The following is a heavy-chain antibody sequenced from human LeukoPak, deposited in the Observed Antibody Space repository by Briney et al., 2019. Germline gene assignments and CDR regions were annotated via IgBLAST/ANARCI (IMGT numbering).Heavy chain of an antibody. J-gene: IGHJ4*02. Sequence: GGSLRLSCAASGFTFDDYGMSWVRQAPGRGLEWVSVIYSGGTTYYADSVKGRFTISRDNSKSTLYLQMNSLRAEDTAVYYCATESAYCGGDCYGYWGQGTLVTVSS. CDR1: GFTFDDYG. CDR2: IYSGGTT. D-gene: IGHD2-21*01. CDR3: ATESAYCGGDCYGY. V-gene: IGHV3-66*01.